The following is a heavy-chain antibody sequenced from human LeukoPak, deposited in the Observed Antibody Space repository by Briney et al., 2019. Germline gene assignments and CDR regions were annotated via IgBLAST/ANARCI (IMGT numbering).Heavy chain of an antibody. J-gene: IGHJ6*02. V-gene: IGHV1-8*01. CDR2: MNPKSGNT. CDR3: ASPTKQETDADQYSGSIRHYYGLDV. Sequence: ASVKVSCKASGYTFISYDINWVRQAPGQGLEWMGWMNPKSGNTGSAQKFQGRVTMTRDTSISTAYMELSSLRSEDTAVYYCASPTKQETDADQYSGSIRHYYGLDVWGQGTTVTVSS. CDR1: GYTFISYD. D-gene: IGHD5-12*01.